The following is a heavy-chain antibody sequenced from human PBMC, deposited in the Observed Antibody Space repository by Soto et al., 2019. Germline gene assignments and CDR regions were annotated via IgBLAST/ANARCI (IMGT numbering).Heavy chain of an antibody. V-gene: IGHV1-3*01. D-gene: IGHD1-26*01. J-gene: IGHJ4*02. CDR2: INPANGNT. CDR3: AREYRHNGNYYGSY. CDR1: GYTFTNFV. Sequence: QVQLVQSGAEVKKPRASVKVSCKASGYTFTNFVIQWVRQAPGQRLEWLGWINPANGNTHYSQTLQGRVTITSDTSASTVYMALGSLRSGDTAVYYCAREYRHNGNYYGSYWGQGTLVTVSS.